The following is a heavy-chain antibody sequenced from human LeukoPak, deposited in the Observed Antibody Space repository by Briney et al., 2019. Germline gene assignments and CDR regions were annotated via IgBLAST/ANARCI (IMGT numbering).Heavy chain of an antibody. CDR1: GFTFDDYG. J-gene: IGHJ4*02. V-gene: IGHV3-20*04. CDR2: INRKGGTT. Sequence: PGGSLRLSCAASGFTFDDYGMSWVRQAPGKGLEWVSGINRKGGTTGYADSVKGRFTISRDNAKKSLYLQMNSLRAEDTALYYCARDLVVAGTGFGYWGQGTLVTVSS. D-gene: IGHD6-19*01. CDR3: ARDLVVAGTGFGY.